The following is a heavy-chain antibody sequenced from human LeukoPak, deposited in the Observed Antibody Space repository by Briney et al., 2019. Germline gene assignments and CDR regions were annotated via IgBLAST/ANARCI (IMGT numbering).Heavy chain of an antibody. Sequence: GGSLRLSCAASGFTFTSYAMSWVRPAPGKGLEWVSLIYSGGGTYYADSVKGRFTISRDNSKNTLYLQMNSLRAEDTAVYYCARNYYDSSAYYYFDYWGQGTLVTVSS. CDR1: GFTFTSYA. CDR3: ARNYYDSSAYYYFDY. CDR2: IYSGGGT. J-gene: IGHJ4*02. D-gene: IGHD3-22*01. V-gene: IGHV3-66*01.